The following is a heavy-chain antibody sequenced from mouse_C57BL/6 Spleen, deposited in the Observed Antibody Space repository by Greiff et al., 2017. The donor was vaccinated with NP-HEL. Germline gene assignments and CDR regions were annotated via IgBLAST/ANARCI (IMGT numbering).Heavy chain of an antibody. CDR1: GFTFSSYA. J-gene: IGHJ2*01. V-gene: IGHV5-4*01. CDR2: ISDGGSYT. Sequence: EVHLVESGGGLVKPGGSLKLSCAASGFTFSSYAMSWVRQTPEKRLEWVATISDGGSYTYYPDNVKGRFTISRDNAKNNLYLQMSHLKSEDTAMYYCARDQGGSSGYFDYWGQGTTLTVSS. D-gene: IGHD3-1*01. CDR3: ARDQGGSSGYFDY.